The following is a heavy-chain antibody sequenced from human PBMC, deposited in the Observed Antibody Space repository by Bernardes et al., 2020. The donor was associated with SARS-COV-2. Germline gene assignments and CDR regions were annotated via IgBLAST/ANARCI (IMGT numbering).Heavy chain of an antibody. CDR1: GFSFNNYA. CDR2: MSGSGTRT. J-gene: IGHJ3*01. CDR3: ARLASRWGFSPDAFGL. V-gene: IGHV3-23*01. Sequence: GGSLRLYCAASGFSFNNYAMNWVRQAPGKGLEGVSSMSGSGTRTQYADSVKGRFTVSRDNSKNTLYLQMNFLSAEDTAVYYCARLASRWGFSPDAFGLWGQGTVVSVSS. D-gene: IGHD7-27*01.